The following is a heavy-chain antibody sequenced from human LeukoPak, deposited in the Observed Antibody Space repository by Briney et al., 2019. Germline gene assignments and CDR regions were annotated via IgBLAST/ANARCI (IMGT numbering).Heavy chain of an antibody. V-gene: IGHV3-48*01. D-gene: IGHD3-22*01. J-gene: IGHJ4*02. CDR2: ISNSGSMI. CDR3: ARVRDSSGYYFVNFFDY. Sequence: PGGSLRLSCAVSGLTFSSYNMNWVRQAPGKGLEWVSYISNSGSMIYYADSVQGRFFISRDNAENSLYLQMNSLRVEDTAVYYCARVRDSSGYYFVNFFDYWGQGTPVTVSS. CDR1: GLTFSSYN.